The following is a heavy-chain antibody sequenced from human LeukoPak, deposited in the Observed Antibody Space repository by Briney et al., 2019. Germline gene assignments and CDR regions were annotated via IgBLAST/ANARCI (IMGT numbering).Heavy chain of an antibody. J-gene: IGHJ4*02. D-gene: IGHD2-21*01. CDR1: GFTFSSYA. CDR2: IGAGGTFT. CDR3: AKAVGNPPYYFDY. Sequence: GGSLRLSCTASGFTFSSYAMNWVRQAPGKGLEWVSGIGAGGTFTYYADSVKGRFTISRDNSRNTLYLQMNSLRAEDTAVYYCAKAVGNPPYYFDYWGQGTLVTVSS. V-gene: IGHV3-23*01.